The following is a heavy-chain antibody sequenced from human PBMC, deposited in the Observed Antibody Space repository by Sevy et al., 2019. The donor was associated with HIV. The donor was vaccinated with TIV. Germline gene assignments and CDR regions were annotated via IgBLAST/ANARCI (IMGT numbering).Heavy chain of an antibody. Sequence: GGCLRLSCAASGFTFSSFYMTWVRQAPGKGLEWVATINQDANEKYYVDSVKGRFTISRDNAKNSLYLQMNSLRAEDTAVYYCARGRYCVDGSCYFDYWGQGTLVTVSS. J-gene: IGHJ4*02. CDR2: INQDANEK. D-gene: IGHD2-15*01. V-gene: IGHV3-7*01. CDR1: GFTFSSFY. CDR3: ARGRYCVDGSCYFDY.